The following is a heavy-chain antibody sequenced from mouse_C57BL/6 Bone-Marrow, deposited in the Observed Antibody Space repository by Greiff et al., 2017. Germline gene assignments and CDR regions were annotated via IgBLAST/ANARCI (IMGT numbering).Heavy chain of an antibody. CDR2: IDPSDSYT. J-gene: IGHJ3*01. V-gene: IGHV1-69*01. Sequence: QVQLKQPGAELVMPGASVKLSCKASGYTFTSYWMHWVKQRPGQGLEWIGEIDPSDSYTNYNQKFKGKSTLTVDKSSSTAYMQLSSLTSEDSAVDYCARDDYWGQGTLVTVSA. CDR1: GYTFTSYW. CDR3: ARDDY.